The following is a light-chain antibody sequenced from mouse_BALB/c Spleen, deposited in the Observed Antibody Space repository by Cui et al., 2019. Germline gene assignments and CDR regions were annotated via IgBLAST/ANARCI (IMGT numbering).Light chain of an antibody. Sequence: QIVLTQSLPIMSASQGEKVTMTCSASSSVSYMYWYQQKPGSSPRLLIYDTSNLASGVPVRFSGSGSGTSYSLTISRMEAEDAATYYCQQWSSYPRTFGGGTKLEIK. CDR1: SSVSY. CDR3: QQWSSYPRT. CDR2: DTS. V-gene: IGKV4-55*01. J-gene: IGKJ1*01.